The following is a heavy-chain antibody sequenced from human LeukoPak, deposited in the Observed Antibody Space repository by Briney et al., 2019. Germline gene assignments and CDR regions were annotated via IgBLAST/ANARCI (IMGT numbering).Heavy chain of an antibody. D-gene: IGHD5-12*01. CDR3: ARDWDIVAYYYYGMDV. V-gene: IGHV1-18*01. CDR2: ISAYNGNT. CDR1: GYTFTSYG. J-gene: IGHJ6*02. Sequence: GASVKVSCKASGYTFTSYGISWVRQAPGRGLEWMGWISAYNGNTNYAQKLQGRVTMTTDTSTSTAYMELRSLRSDDTAVYYCARDWDIVAYYYYGMDVWGRGTTVTVSS.